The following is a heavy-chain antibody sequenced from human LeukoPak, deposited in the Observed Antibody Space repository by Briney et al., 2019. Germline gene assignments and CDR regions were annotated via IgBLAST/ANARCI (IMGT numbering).Heavy chain of an antibody. CDR3: ARELDSSGYHDY. J-gene: IGHJ4*02. V-gene: IGHV3-21*01. CDR1: GFTFSSYS. Sequence: GGSLRLSCAASGFTFSSYSMNWVRQAPGKGLEWVSSISSSSSYIYYADSVKGRFTISRDNAKNSLYLQMNSLRAEDTAVYYCARELDSSGYHDYWGQGTLVTVSS. D-gene: IGHD3-22*01. CDR2: ISSSSSYI.